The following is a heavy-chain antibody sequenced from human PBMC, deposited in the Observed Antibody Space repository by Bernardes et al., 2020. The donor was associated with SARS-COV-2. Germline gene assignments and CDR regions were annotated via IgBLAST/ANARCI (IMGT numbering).Heavy chain of an antibody. CDR1: GFTFSSYG. V-gene: IGHV3-33*01. Sequence: GGSLRLSRAASGFTFSSYGMHWVRQAPGKGLEWVAVIWYDGSNKYYADSVKGRFTISRDNSKNTLYLQMNSLRAEDTAVYYCARDRVTPKEVDYYYYGMDVWGQGTTVTVSS. CDR3: ARDRVTPKEVDYYYYGMDV. CDR2: IWYDGSNK. J-gene: IGHJ6*02. D-gene: IGHD5-18*01.